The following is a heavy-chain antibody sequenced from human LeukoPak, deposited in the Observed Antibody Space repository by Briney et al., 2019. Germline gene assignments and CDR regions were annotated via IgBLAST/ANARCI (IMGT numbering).Heavy chain of an antibody. Sequence: KPSETLSLTCTVSGGSISSYYWSWIRKPPGKGLEWIGYIYYSGSTNYNPSLKSRVTISVDTSKNQFSLKLSSVTAADTAVYYCARNPYYYDSSGYYYYYYGMDVWGQGTTVTVSS. D-gene: IGHD3-22*01. CDR2: IYYSGST. CDR3: ARNPYYYDSSGYYYYYYGMDV. J-gene: IGHJ6*02. V-gene: IGHV4-59*01. CDR1: GGSISSYY.